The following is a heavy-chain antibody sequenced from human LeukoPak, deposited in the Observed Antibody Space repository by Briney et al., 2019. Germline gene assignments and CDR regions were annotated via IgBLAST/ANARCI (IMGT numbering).Heavy chain of an antibody. CDR2: ISYDGSNK. D-gene: IGHD2-15*01. Sequence: PGGSLRLSCAASGFTFSSYAMHWVRQAPGKGLEWVAVISYDGSNKYYADSVKGRSTISRGNSKNTLYLQMNSLRAEDTAVYYCARSPEYCSGGSCSWGQGTLVTVSS. V-gene: IGHV3-30*04. J-gene: IGHJ5*02. CDR3: ARSPEYCSGGSCS. CDR1: GFTFSSYA.